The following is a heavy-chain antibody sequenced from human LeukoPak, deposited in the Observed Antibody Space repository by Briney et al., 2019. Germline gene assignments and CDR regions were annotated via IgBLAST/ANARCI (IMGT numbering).Heavy chain of an antibody. D-gene: IGHD5-24*01. CDR2: IYYSGSI. CDR1: DGSISSYY. V-gene: IGHV4-59*08. Sequence: SETLSLTCTVSDGSISSYYWSWIRQPPGKGLEWIGHIYYSGSINYNPSLKSRITISVDTSKNQFSLKLSSVTAADTAVYYCARGSVDGYNQPFDYWGQGTLVTVSS. J-gene: IGHJ4*02. CDR3: ARGSVDGYNQPFDY.